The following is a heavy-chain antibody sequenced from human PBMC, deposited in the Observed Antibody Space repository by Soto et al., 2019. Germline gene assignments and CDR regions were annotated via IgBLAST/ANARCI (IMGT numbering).Heavy chain of an antibody. J-gene: IGHJ3*02. CDR2: IYPGDSDT. D-gene: IGHD3-22*01. CDR3: ARRAYYYDSSGYYYDAFDI. CDR1: GYSFTSYW. Sequence: GESLKISCKGSGYSFTSYWIGWVRQMPGKGLEWMGIIYPGDSDTRYSPSFQGQVTNSADKSISTAYLQWSSLKASDTAMYYCARRAYYYDSSGYYYDAFDIWGQGTMVTVSS. V-gene: IGHV5-51*01.